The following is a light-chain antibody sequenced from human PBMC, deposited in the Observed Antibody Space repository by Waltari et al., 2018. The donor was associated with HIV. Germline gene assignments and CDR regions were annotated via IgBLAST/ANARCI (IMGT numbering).Light chain of an antibody. CDR1: GLALGLYDF. V-gene: IGLV2-14*03. CDR2: GVN. Sequence: QSVLTQPASMSGSPGQSITISCTGSGLALGLYDFFSWYKQLPNMAPQLIIFGVNRRPSGVNSRFSGSKSGDMASLTISGLQAEDEADYYCSSHTITRTLVFGGGTKLTVL. J-gene: IGLJ2*01. CDR3: SSHTITRTLV.